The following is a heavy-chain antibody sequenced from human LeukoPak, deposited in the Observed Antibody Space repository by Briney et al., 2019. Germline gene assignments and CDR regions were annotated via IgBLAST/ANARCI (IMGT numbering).Heavy chain of an antibody. D-gene: IGHD6-19*01. Sequence: ASVKVSCKASGYTFTGYYMHWVRQATGQGLEWMGWMNPNSGNTGYAQKFQGRVTMTRNTSISTAYMELSSLRSEDTAVYYCASGQWLLEGTHYYYYYMDVWGKGTTVTVSS. CDR2: MNPNSGNT. J-gene: IGHJ6*03. CDR3: ASGQWLLEGTHYYYYYMDV. V-gene: IGHV1-8*02. CDR1: GYTFTGYY.